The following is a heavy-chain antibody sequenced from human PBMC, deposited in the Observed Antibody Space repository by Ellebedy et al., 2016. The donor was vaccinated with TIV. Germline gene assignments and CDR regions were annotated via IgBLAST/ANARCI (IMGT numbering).Heavy chain of an antibody. CDR3: ATDGSYGDYRATAHGFGF. CDR1: GITFRTYW. Sequence: GGSLRLSCAAPGITFRTYWMRCVRLPPGKGLEWVANINQVGSEKYYVDSVKGRYTISRDNARNSLYLQMNSLGADDTAVYYCATDGSYGDYRATAHGFGFWGQGTMVTVSS. J-gene: IGHJ3*01. D-gene: IGHD4-17*01. CDR2: INQVGSEK. V-gene: IGHV3-7*01.